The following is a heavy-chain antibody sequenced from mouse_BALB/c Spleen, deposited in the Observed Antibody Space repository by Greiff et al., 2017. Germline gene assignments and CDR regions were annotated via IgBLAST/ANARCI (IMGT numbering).Heavy chain of an antibody. CDR3: ARGAYGNYFDY. V-gene: IGHV1-77*01. CDR1: GYTFTDYV. Sequence: VQLQQSGPELVKPGASVKMSCKASGYTFTDYVISWVKQRTGQGLEWIGEIYPGSGSTYYNEKFKGKATLTADKSSNTAYMQLSSLTSEDSAVYFCARGAYGNYFDYWGQGTTLTVSS. D-gene: IGHD2-1*01. J-gene: IGHJ2*01. CDR2: IYPGSGST.